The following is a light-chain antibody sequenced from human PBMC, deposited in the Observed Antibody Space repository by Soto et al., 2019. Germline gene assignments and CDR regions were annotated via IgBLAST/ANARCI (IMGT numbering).Light chain of an antibody. Sequence: QSVLTQPASVSGSPGQSITISCTGSSSDVGLYNYVSWYQQHPGKAPKLMIYDVNDRPSGVSDRFSGSKYGNTASLTISGLQADDEADYFCSSYTSDTTHVVFGGGTKLTVL. CDR3: SSYTSDTTHVV. V-gene: IGLV2-14*03. CDR1: SSDVGLYNY. J-gene: IGLJ2*01. CDR2: DVN.